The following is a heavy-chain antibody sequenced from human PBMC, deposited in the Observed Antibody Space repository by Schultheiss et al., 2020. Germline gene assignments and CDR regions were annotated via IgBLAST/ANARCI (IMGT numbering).Heavy chain of an antibody. CDR2: ISSSGSTI. J-gene: IGHJ4*02. Sequence: SCAASGFTVSSNYMSWVRQAPGKGLEWVSSISSSGSTIYYADSVKGRFTISRDNAKNSLYLQMNSLRAEDTAVYYCARSTMVRGVSEVGSWGQGTLVTVSS. CDR1: GFTVSSNY. D-gene: IGHD3-10*01. CDR3: ARSTMVRGVSEVGS. V-gene: IGHV3-11*04.